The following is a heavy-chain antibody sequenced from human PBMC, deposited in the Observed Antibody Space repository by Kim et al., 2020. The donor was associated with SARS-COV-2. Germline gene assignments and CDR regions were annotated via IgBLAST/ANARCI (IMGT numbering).Heavy chain of an antibody. CDR2: IYYSGST. J-gene: IGHJ4*02. Sequence: SETLSLTCTVSGGSISSGDYYWSWIRQPPGKGLEWIGYIYYSGSTYYNPSLKSRVTISVDTSKNQFSLKLSSVTAADTAVYYCARANIRYFDWLPRPNHFDYWGQGTLVTVSS. D-gene: IGHD3-9*01. CDR1: GGSISSGDYY. V-gene: IGHV4-30-4*01. CDR3: ARANIRYFDWLPRPNHFDY.